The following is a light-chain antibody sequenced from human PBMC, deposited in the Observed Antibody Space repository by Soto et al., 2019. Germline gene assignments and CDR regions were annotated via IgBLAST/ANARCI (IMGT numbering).Light chain of an antibody. Sequence: EIVMTQSPATLSVSPGERDTLSCRASQSVSSNLAWYQQKPGQAPRLLIYGASTRATGIPARFSGSGSGTEFTLTISSLQSEDFAVYYCQQDNKWPITFGQGTRLEIK. CDR1: QSVSSN. CDR2: GAS. CDR3: QQDNKWPIT. J-gene: IGKJ5*01. V-gene: IGKV3-15*01.